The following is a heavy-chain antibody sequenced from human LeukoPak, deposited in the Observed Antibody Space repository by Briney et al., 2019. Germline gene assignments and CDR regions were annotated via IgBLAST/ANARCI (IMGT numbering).Heavy chain of an antibody. CDR1: GITLSNYG. CDR3: EKRGVVIRVILVGFHKEAYYFDS. V-gene: IGHV3-23*01. Sequence: GGSLRLSCAVSGITLSNYGMSWVRQAPGQGLEWVAGVSGSGSGTDYADSVKGRFTISRDNPKNTLYLQMNSLRAEDTAVYFCEKRGVVIRVILVGFHKEAYYFDSWGQGALVTVSS. D-gene: IGHD3-22*01. J-gene: IGHJ4*02. CDR2: VSGSGSGT.